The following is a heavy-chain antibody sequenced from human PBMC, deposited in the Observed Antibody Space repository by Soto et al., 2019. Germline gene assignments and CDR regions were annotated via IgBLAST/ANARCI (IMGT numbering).Heavy chain of an antibody. CDR2: ISPYTGNT. V-gene: IGHV1-18*01. Sequence: QVQLVQSGAEVKKPGASVKVSCKASGYIFVNYGIAWVRQAPGQGLEWMGWISPYTGNTHSASKVHGRLTMTTDTSTSTAYMDLVSLTSDDTAVYYCVMVDNYVTPTPQDVWGQGTTVTVSS. CDR3: VMVDNYVTPTPQDV. D-gene: IGHD3-16*01. CDR1: GYIFVNYG. J-gene: IGHJ6*02.